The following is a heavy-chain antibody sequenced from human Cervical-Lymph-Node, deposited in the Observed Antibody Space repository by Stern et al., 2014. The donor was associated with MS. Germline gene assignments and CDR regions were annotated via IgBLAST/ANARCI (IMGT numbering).Heavy chain of an antibody. J-gene: IGHJ6*02. D-gene: IGHD6-6*01. CDR1: GYTLTELS. V-gene: IGHV1-24*01. CDR3: ATGVAARPDYYYGMDV. Sequence: QVQLVQSGAEVKKPGASVKVSCKVSGYTLTELSMHWVRQAPGKGLEWMGGFDPEDGETIYAQQFQGRVTMTEATSTDKGSMALSSLRSEDTAVYYCATGVAARPDYYYGMDVWGQGTTVTVSS. CDR2: FDPEDGET.